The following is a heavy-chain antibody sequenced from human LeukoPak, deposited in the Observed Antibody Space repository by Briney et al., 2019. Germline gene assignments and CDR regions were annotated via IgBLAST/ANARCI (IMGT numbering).Heavy chain of an antibody. V-gene: IGHV3-48*03. CDR2: ISSSGSTI. CDR3: ARSDEITVADSYYYYAMDV. D-gene: IGHD6-19*01. CDR1: GFIFSNYE. Sequence: GGSLRLSCVASGFIFSNYEMNWVRQAPGEGLEWLSHISSSGSTIYYADCVKGRFTISRDNAKKSLYLQMNSLRAEDTAVYFCARSDEITVADSYYYYAMDVWGKGTTVTVSS. J-gene: IGHJ6*04.